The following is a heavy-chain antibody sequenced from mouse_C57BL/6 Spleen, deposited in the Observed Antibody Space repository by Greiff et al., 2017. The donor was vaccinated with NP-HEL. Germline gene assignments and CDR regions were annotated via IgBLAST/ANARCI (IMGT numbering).Heavy chain of an antibody. CDR3: ALYDYDGGYFDY. Sequence: VQLQQSGPELVKPGASVKISCKASGYTFPDYYMNWVKQSHGKSLEWIGDINPNNGGTSYNQKFKGKAPLTVDKSSSTAYMELRSMTSEDSAVYYCALYDYDGGYFDYWGQGTTLTVSS. CDR2: INPNNGGT. J-gene: IGHJ2*01. V-gene: IGHV1-26*01. CDR1: GYTFPDYY. D-gene: IGHD2-4*01.